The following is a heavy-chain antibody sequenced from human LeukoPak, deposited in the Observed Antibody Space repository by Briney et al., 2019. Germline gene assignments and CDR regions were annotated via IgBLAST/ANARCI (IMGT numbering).Heavy chain of an antibody. D-gene: IGHD1-1*01. Sequence: GGSLRLSCAASGFTFKNYGMNWVRQAPGKGLEWVSSISSGATYIDNADSVKGRFTISRDNAKNSLYLEMNSLRAEDTAVYYCARSKGGAQREYGMDVWGQGTTVTVSS. J-gene: IGHJ6*02. CDR2: ISSGATYI. CDR3: ARSKGGAQREYGMDV. V-gene: IGHV3-21*06. CDR1: GFTFKNYG.